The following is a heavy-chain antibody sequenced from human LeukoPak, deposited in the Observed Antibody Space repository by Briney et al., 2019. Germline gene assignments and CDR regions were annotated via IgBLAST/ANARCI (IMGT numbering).Heavy chain of an antibody. CDR3: TRVGYIDEGIDY. Sequence: GGSLRPSCVASGFPFSSYWMTWVRQAPGKGLEWVANIKQDGSKKSYVDSVKGRFTISRDNAKNSLYLQMNNLRAEDTAIYYCTRVGYIDEGIDYWGQGTLVTVSS. V-gene: IGHV3-7*04. CDR2: IKQDGSKK. D-gene: IGHD5-24*01. CDR1: GFPFSSYW. J-gene: IGHJ4*02.